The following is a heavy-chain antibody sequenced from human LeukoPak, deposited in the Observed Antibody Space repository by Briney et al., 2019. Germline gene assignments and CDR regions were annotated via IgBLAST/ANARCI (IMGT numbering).Heavy chain of an antibody. D-gene: IGHD2-2*02. Sequence: SETLSLTCTVSGGSISSYYWSWIRQPAGKGLEWIGRIYTSGSTNYNPSLKSRVTMSVDTSKNQFSLKLSSVAAADTAVYYCARVVPAAIPAGSGWFDRWGQGTLVTVSS. CDR2: IYTSGST. J-gene: IGHJ5*02. CDR1: GGSISSYY. V-gene: IGHV4-4*07. CDR3: ARVVPAAIPAGSGWFDR.